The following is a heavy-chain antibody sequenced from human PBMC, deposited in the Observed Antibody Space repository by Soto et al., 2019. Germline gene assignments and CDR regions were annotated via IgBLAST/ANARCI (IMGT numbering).Heavy chain of an antibody. Sequence: GGSLRLSSAASGFTFSNYSMNWVRQAPGKGLEWVANIKKDGSEKYYVDSVKGRFTISRDNAKNSLFLQMNSLRAEDTAVYYCARDGYDFWSGKHFDFWGQGTLVTVSS. D-gene: IGHD3-3*01. CDR1: GFTFSNYS. J-gene: IGHJ4*02. CDR2: IKKDGSEK. CDR3: ARDGYDFWSGKHFDF. V-gene: IGHV3-7*01.